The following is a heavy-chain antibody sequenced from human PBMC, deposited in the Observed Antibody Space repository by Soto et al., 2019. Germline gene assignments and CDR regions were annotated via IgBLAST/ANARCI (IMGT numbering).Heavy chain of an antibody. CDR3: AKAAIFGVVYYFDY. CDR2: ISYDGSNK. V-gene: IGHV3-30*18. J-gene: IGHJ4*02. D-gene: IGHD3-3*01. CDR1: GFTFSSYG. Sequence: PGGSLRLSCAASGFTFSSYGMHWVRQAPGKGLEWVAVISYDGSNKYYADSVKGRFTISRDISKNTLYLQLNSLRAEDTSVYYCAKAAIFGVVYYFDYWGQGTLVTVSS.